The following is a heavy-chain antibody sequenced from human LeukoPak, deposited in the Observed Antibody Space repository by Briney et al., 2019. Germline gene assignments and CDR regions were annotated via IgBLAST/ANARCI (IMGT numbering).Heavy chain of an antibody. CDR1: GFTVSSNY. V-gene: IGHV3-53*01. CDR2: IYSGGST. D-gene: IGHD3-10*01. Sequence: GGSLRLSCAASGFTVSSNYMSWVRQAPGKGLEWVSVIYSGGSTYYADSVKGRFTISRDNSKNTLCLQMNSLRAEDTAVYYCARVVTINYGSGSYQDYWGQGTLVTVSS. J-gene: IGHJ4*02. CDR3: ARVVTINYGSGSYQDY.